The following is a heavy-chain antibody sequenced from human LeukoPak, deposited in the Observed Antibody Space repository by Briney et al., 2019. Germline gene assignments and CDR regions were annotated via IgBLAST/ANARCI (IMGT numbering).Heavy chain of an antibody. Sequence: GGSLRLSCAASRFTFSSYAMSWVRQAPGKGLEWVSAISGSGGSTYYADSVKGRFTISRDNSKNTLYLQMNSLRAEDTAVYYCAKAMYGDYAYYFDYWGQGTLVTVSS. D-gene: IGHD4-17*01. CDR1: RFTFSSYA. CDR3: AKAMYGDYAYYFDY. J-gene: IGHJ4*02. V-gene: IGHV3-23*01. CDR2: ISGSGGST.